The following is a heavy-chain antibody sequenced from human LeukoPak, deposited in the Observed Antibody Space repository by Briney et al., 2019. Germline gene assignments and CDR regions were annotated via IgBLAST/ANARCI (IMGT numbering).Heavy chain of an antibody. CDR3: ALNAYCSSNSCWGNYYYYYMDF. V-gene: IGHV1-24*01. J-gene: IGHJ6*03. CDR1: GYTLTELS. Sequence: ASVEVSCKVSGYTLTELSMHWVRQAPGKGLEWMGGFDPEDGETIYAQKFQARVTLTEDTSTDTAYMELSSLSSADTAMYYCALNAYCSSNSCWGNYYYYYMDFWGKGTTVTVSS. CDR2: FDPEDGET. D-gene: IGHD2-2*01.